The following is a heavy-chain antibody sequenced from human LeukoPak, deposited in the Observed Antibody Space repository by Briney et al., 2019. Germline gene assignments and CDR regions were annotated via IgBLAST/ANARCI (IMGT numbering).Heavy chain of an antibody. D-gene: IGHD6-19*01. Sequence: GGSPRLSCAASGFTFSSYAMSWVRQAPGKGLEWVSAISGSGGSTYYADSVKGRFTISRDNSKNTLYLQMNSLRAEDTAVYYCAKDRHSSGWPHYFDHWGQGTLVTVSS. CDR2: ISGSGGST. V-gene: IGHV3-23*01. J-gene: IGHJ4*02. CDR1: GFTFSSYA. CDR3: AKDRHSSGWPHYFDH.